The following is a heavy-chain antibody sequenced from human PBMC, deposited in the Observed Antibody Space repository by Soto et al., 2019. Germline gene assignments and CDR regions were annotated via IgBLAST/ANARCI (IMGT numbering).Heavy chain of an antibody. V-gene: IGHV3-11*01. D-gene: IGHD3-3*01. Sequence: GGSLRLSCAASGFTFSDYYMSWIRQAPGKGLEWVSYISSSGSTIYYADSVKGRFTISRDNAKNSLYLQMNSLRAEDTAVYYCARDPYYDFWSGYSIYYYYYYMDVWGKGTTVTVSS. CDR2: ISSSGSTI. CDR1: GFTFSDYY. CDR3: ARDPYYDFWSGYSIYYYYYYMDV. J-gene: IGHJ6*03.